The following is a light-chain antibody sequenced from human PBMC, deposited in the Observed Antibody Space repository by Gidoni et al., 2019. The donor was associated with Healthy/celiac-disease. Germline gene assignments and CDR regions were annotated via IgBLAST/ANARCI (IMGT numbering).Light chain of an antibody. J-gene: IGKJ4*01. V-gene: IGKV1-9*01. CDR3: QHLNSYPLT. CDR2: AAS. Sequence: DIQLTQSPSFLSASVGDRVTITCRASQGISSYLACYQQKPGKAPQLLFYAASTLQSGVPWMLSGSASGTEFTFTISSLPPEVFATYYCQHLNSYPLTFGGGTKVEIK. CDR1: QGISSY.